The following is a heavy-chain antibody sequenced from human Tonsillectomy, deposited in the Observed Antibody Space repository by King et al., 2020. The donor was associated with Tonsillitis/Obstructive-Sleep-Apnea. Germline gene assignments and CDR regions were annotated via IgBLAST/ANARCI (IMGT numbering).Heavy chain of an antibody. V-gene: IGHV1-24*01. Sequence: QLVQSGAEVKKPGASVKVSCKVSGYTLTELSIHWVRQAPGKGLEWMGGFDPEDGETIYAQKFQGRVTMTEDTSTDTAYIELSRLRSEEPAVYYCATDLYHYDISGGYWGQGTLVTVSS. CDR1: GYTLTELS. J-gene: IGHJ4*02. D-gene: IGHD3-22*01. CDR3: ATDLYHYDISGGY. CDR2: FDPEDGET.